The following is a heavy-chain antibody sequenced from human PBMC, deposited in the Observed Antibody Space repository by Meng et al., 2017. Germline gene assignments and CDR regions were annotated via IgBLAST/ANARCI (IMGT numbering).Heavy chain of an antibody. CDR3: ARVISGWSYNWFDP. CDR1: GFTFSSYS. J-gene: IGHJ5*02. CDR2: ISSSSSYI. Sequence: EGQLVEFGGGLVKPGGSLRLSCAASGFTFSSYSMNWVRQAPGKGLEWVSSISSSSSYIYYADSVKGRFTISRDNAKNSLYLQMNSLRAEDTAVYYCARVISGWSYNWFDPWGQGTLVTVSS. V-gene: IGHV3-21*01. D-gene: IGHD6-19*01.